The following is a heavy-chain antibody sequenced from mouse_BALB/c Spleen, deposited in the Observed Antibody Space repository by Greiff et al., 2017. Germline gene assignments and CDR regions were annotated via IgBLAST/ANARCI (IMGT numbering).Heavy chain of an antibody. CDR2: IYPGGGYT. CDR3: ARGGSLYAMDY. CDR1: GYTFTNYW. V-gene: IGHV1-63*02. Sequence: VQLQESGAELVRPGTSVKISCKASGYTFTNYWLGWVKQRPGHGLEWIGDIYPGGGYTNYNEKFKGKATLTADTSSSTAYMQLSSLTSEDSAVYFCARGGSLYAMDYWGQGTSVTVSS. J-gene: IGHJ4*01.